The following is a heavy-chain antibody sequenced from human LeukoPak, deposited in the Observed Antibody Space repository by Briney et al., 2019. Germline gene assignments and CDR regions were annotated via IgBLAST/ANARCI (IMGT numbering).Heavy chain of an antibody. D-gene: IGHD4-17*01. Sequence: GASVKVSCKASGYTFTGYYMHWVRQAPGQGLEWTGWINPNSGGTNYAQKFQGRVTMTRDTSISTAYMELSRLRSDDTAVYYCARDPDYYGDLTLDYWGQGTLVTVSS. CDR3: ARDPDYYGDLTLDY. J-gene: IGHJ4*02. V-gene: IGHV1-2*02. CDR1: GYTFTGYY. CDR2: INPNSGGT.